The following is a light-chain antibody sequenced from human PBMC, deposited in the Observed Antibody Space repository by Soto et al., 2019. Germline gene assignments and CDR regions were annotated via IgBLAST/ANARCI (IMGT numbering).Light chain of an antibody. J-gene: IGLJ1*01. V-gene: IGLV2-23*01. CDR2: EGS. CDR1: SSDVGSYNL. CDR3: CSYAGSRTLYV. Sequence: QAVVTQPASVSGSPGQSITISCTGTSSDVGSYNLVSWYQQHPGKAPKLMIYEGSKRPSGVSNRFSGSKSGNTASLTISGLQAEDEADYYCCSYAGSRTLYVFGTGTKLTVL.